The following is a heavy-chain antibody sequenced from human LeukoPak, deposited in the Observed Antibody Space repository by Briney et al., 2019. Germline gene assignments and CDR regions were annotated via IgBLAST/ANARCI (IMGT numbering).Heavy chain of an antibody. CDR1: GYTFTGYY. CDR3: ARDPPLVGAAGGFDI. Sequence: ASVKVSCKASGYTFTGYYMHWVRQAPGQGLEWMGWINPNSGGTNYAQKFQGRVTMTRDTSISTAYMELSRLRSDDTAVYYCARDPPLVGAAGGFDIWGQGTMVTVSS. J-gene: IGHJ3*02. CDR2: INPNSGGT. V-gene: IGHV1-2*02. D-gene: IGHD2-15*01.